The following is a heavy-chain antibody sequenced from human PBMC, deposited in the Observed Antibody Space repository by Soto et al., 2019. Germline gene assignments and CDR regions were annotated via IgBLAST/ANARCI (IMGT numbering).Heavy chain of an antibody. CDR1: GGSFSGYY. CDR3: ARRGEGRRWLQLIPLSVSDY. Sequence: PSETLSLTCAVYGGSFSGYYWSWIRQPPGKGLEWIGEINHSGSTNYNPSLKSRVTISVDTSKNQFSLKLSSVTAADTAVYYCARRGEGRRWLQLIPLSVSDYWGQGTLVTVSS. V-gene: IGHV4-34*01. CDR2: INHSGST. D-gene: IGHD5-12*01. J-gene: IGHJ4*02.